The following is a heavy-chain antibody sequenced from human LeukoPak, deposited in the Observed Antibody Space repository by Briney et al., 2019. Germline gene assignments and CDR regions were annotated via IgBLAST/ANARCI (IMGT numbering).Heavy chain of an antibody. J-gene: IGHJ4*02. D-gene: IGHD5-24*01. CDR2: MNPNSGNT. CDR1: GYTFTSYD. Sequence: GASVKVSCKASGYTFTSYDINWVRQATGQGLEWMGWMNPNSGNTGYAQKFQGRVTITRNTSISTAYMELSSLRSEDTAVYYCASGIVEMATQFDYWGQGTLVTVSS. V-gene: IGHV1-8*03. CDR3: ASGIVEMATQFDY.